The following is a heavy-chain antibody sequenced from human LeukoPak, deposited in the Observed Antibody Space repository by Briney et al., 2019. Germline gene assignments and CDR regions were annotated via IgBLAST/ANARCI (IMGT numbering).Heavy chain of an antibody. CDR1: GGSISSGSYY. CDR2: IYTSGST. D-gene: IGHD2-15*01. CDR3: ARGLYCSGGSCYSDAFDI. Sequence: SQTLSLTCTVSGGSISSGSYYWSWIRQPAGKGLEWIGRIYTSGSTNYNPSLKSRVTISVDTSKNQFSLKLSSVTAADTAVYYCARGLYCSGGSCYSDAFDIWGQGTMVTVSS. J-gene: IGHJ3*02. V-gene: IGHV4-61*02.